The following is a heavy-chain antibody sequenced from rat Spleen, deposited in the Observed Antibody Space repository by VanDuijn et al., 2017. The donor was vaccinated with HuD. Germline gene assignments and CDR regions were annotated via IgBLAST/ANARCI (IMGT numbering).Heavy chain of an antibody. Sequence: EVQLVESGGALVQPGRSLKLSCAASGFTFNSYDMAWVRQAPTKGLEWVASISPSGGSTYYRDSMRGRFTVSRDNAKSTLYLQMDSLRSEDTATYYCARHGYNSYFDYWGQGVMVTVSS. V-gene: IGHV5-25*01. D-gene: IGHD1-9*01. CDR1: GFTFNSYD. CDR3: ARHGYNSYFDY. CDR2: ISPSGGST. J-gene: IGHJ2*01.